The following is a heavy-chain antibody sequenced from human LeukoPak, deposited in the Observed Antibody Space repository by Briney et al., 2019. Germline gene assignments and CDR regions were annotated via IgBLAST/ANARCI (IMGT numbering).Heavy chain of an antibody. CDR3: ARHKGLLWFGSSLYYFDY. CDR2: INHSGST. V-gene: IGHV4-4*02. J-gene: IGHJ4*02. Sequence: PSGTLSLTCAVSGVSVTKSDWWSWVRQPPGQGLEWIGEINHSGSTNYNPSLKSRVTISVDTSKNQFSLKLSSVTAADTAVYYCARHKGLLWFGSSLYYFDYWGQGTLVTVSS. CDR1: GVSVTKSDW. D-gene: IGHD3-10*01.